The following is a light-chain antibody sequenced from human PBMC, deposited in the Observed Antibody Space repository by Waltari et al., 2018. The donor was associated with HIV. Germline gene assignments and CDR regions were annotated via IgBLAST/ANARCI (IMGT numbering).Light chain of an antibody. CDR1: SSNIGANYD. CDR2: DDI. CDR3: QSFDNSLSGSI. Sequence: QSVLTQPPSVSGAPGQRVTIPCTGNSSNIGANYDFHWYQPLPGAAPKSLISDDINRPSGVPDRFSVSRSGTSASLAITGLQADDEADYYCQSFDNSLSGSIFGGGTKLTVL. J-gene: IGLJ2*01. V-gene: IGLV1-40*01.